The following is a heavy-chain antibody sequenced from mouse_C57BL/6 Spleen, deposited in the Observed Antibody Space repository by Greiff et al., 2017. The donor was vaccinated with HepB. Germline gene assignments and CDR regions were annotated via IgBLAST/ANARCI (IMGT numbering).Heavy chain of an antibody. V-gene: IGHV1-50*01. J-gene: IGHJ4*01. CDR3: ARRRNWGRYAMDY. D-gene: IGHD4-1*01. CDR2: IDPSDSYT. Sequence: QVQLQQPGAELVKPGASVKLSCKASGYTFTSYWMQWVKQRPGQGLEWIGEIDPSDSYTNYNQKFKGKATLTVDTSSSTAYMQLSSLTSEDSAVYYCARRRNWGRYAMDYWGQGTSVTVSS. CDR1: GYTFTSYW.